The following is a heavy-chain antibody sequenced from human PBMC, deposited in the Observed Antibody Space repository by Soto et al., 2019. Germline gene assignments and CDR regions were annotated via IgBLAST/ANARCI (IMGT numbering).Heavy chain of an antibody. V-gene: IGHV4-34*01. CDR3: ARGRGVFYGPETRYIPYYYSAMDL. Sequence: PSETLSLTCTVSGGAFSGYYWTWIRQSPGKGLEWIGDIMHSGTTHYNPSLKSRLTISADTSKKEFSLTLTSVTAADSAVYFCARGRGVFYGPETRYIPYYYSAMDLWGQGTTVTVSS. CDR1: GGAFSGYY. D-gene: IGHD3-10*01. CDR2: IMHSGTT. J-gene: IGHJ6*02.